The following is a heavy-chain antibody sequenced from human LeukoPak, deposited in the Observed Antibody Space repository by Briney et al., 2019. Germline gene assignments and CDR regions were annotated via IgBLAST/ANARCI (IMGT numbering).Heavy chain of an antibody. CDR1: GGTFSSYA. CDR3: ARGFQSPRSGWLY. CDR2: INPSGGST. J-gene: IGHJ4*02. V-gene: IGHV1-46*01. D-gene: IGHD6-19*01. Sequence: ASVKVSCKASGGTFSSYAISWVRQAPGQGLEWMGIINPSGGSTTYAQKFQGRVTMTRNMSTSTVYMELSSLRSEDTAVYYCARGFQSPRSGWLYWGQGTLVTVSS.